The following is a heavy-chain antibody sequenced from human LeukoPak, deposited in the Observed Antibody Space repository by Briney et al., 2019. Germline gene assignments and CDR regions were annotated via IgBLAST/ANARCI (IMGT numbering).Heavy chain of an antibody. CDR1: GGSISSYY. D-gene: IGHD5-18*01. J-gene: IGHJ4*02. CDR3: ARHVGIHLWSLYFDY. CDR2: IYSSGST. V-gene: IGHV4-59*08. Sequence: SETLSLTGIVSGGSISSYYWSWIRQPPGKGLDWIGYIYSSGSTDYNPSLKSRATISLDTSNHQFSLKLTSVTAADTAVYYCARHVGIHLWSLYFDYWGQGSLVTVSS.